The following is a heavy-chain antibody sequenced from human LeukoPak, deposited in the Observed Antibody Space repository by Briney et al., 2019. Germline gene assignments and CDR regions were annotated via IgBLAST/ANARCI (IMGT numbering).Heavy chain of an antibody. Sequence: GGSLRLSRAASGFTFSRYWMSWVRQAPGKGLEWVASVKEDGSQKNYADTVKGRFTISRDNAQKSLVLQMSSLRAEDTAMYYCAREAYWGPGTLVTVSS. CDR3: AREAY. V-gene: IGHV3-7*01. CDR1: GFTFSRYW. CDR2: VKEDGSQK. J-gene: IGHJ4*02.